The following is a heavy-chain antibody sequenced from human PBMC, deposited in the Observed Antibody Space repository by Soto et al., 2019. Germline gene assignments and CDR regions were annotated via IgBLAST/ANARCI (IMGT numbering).Heavy chain of an antibody. Sequence: PSETLSLTCAVYGGSFSGYYWSWIRQPPGKGLEWIGEINHSGSTNYNPSLKSRVTISVDTSKNQFSLKLSSVTAADTAVYYCARGYSSMTERNYYMDVWGKGTTVTVSS. J-gene: IGHJ6*03. V-gene: IGHV4-34*01. D-gene: IGHD6-13*01. CDR1: GGSFSGYY. CDR3: ARGYSSMTERNYYMDV. CDR2: INHSGST.